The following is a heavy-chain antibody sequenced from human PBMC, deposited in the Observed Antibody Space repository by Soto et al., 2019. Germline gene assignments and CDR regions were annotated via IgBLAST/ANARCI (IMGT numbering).Heavy chain of an antibody. V-gene: IGHV3-30-3*01. CDR2: ISYDGSNK. CDR1: GFTFSSYA. CDR3: ARDSRQPWLVLGSYFDY. Sequence: QVQLVGSGGGVVQPGRSLRLSCAASGFTFSSYAMHWVRQAPGKGLEWVAVISYDGSNKYYADSVKGRFTISRDNSKNTLYLQMNSLRAEDKAAYYCARDSRQPWLVLGSYFDYWGQGTLVTVSS. D-gene: IGHD6-19*01. J-gene: IGHJ4*02.